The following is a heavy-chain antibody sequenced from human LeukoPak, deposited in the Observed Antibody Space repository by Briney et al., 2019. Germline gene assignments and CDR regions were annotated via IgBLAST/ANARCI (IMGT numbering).Heavy chain of an antibody. CDR1: GFTFSSYW. D-gene: IGHD6-6*01. CDR2: IKQDGSQK. CDR3: AREPHGSSYLDY. J-gene: IGHJ4*02. V-gene: IGHV3-7*01. Sequence: GGSLRLSCTASGFTFSSYWMTWVRQAPGKGLEWVANIKQDGSQKYYVDSVKGRFTISRDNAKNSLYLQMNSLGAEDTAVYYCAREPHGSSYLDYWGQGTLVTVSS.